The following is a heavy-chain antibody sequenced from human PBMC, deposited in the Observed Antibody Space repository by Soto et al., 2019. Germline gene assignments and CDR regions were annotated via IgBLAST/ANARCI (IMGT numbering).Heavy chain of an antibody. CDR1: GFTFSSYS. V-gene: IGHV3-48*01. Sequence: PGGSLRLSCAASGFTFSSYSMNWVRQAPGKGLEWVAYVTIDSSVTYYADSVKGRFTVSRDNSKNTIYLQANSLRAEDTAVYYCAREPYGDSQYFDYWGQGTTVTVSS. CDR3: AREPYGDSQYFDY. D-gene: IGHD2-21*02. J-gene: IGHJ4*03. CDR2: VTIDSSVT.